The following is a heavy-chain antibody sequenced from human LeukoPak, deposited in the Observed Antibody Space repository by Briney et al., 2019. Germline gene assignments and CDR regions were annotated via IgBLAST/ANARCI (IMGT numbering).Heavy chain of an antibody. Sequence: GRSLRLSCAASGFTFSSYGMHWVRQAPGKGLEWVAVIWYDGSNKYYADSVEGRFTISRDNSKNTLYLQMNSLRAEDTAVYYCARDSYNYDSSGIDYWGQGTLVTVSS. J-gene: IGHJ4*02. CDR1: GFTFSSYG. CDR2: IWYDGSNK. D-gene: IGHD3-22*01. V-gene: IGHV3-33*01. CDR3: ARDSYNYDSSGIDY.